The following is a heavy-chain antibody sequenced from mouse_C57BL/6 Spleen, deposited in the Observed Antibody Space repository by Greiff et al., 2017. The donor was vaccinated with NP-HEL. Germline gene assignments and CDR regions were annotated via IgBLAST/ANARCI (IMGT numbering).Heavy chain of an antibody. V-gene: IGHV5-16*01. CDR3: ARVLLSSRGGYFDY. CDR1: GFTFSDYY. D-gene: IGHD1-1*02. J-gene: IGHJ2*01. CDR2: INYDGSST. Sequence: DVKLVESEGGLVQPGSSMKLSCTASGFTFSDYYMAWVRQVPEKGLEWVANINYDGSSTYYLDSLKSRFIISRDNAKNILYLQMSSLKSEDTATYYCARVLLSSRGGYFDYWGQGTTLTVSS.